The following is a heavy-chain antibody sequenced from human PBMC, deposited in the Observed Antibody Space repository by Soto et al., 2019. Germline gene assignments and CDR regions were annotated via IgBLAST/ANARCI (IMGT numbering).Heavy chain of an antibody. Sequence: AGGSLRLSCAASGFTFSSYWMTWVRQAPGKGLEWLANINKDGSEKYYVDSVKGRFTISRDNAKNSLYLQMNSLRAEDTAVYYCARDDSAGYSSGWYDAFDIWGQGTMVTVSS. V-gene: IGHV3-7*04. CDR3: ARDDSAGYSSGWYDAFDI. J-gene: IGHJ3*02. CDR2: INKDGSEK. D-gene: IGHD6-19*01. CDR1: GFTFSSYW.